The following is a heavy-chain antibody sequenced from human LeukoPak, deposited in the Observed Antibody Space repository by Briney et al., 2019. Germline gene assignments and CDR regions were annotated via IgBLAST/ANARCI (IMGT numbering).Heavy chain of an antibody. CDR1: GFTFSSYE. Sequence: GGSLRLSCGASGFTFSSYEMNWVRQAPGKGLEWVSYISSSGSTIYYADSVKGRFTISRDNAKNSLYLQLSSLRAEDTAVYYCAKISWDSGGDREKFWGQGTLVTVSS. CDR2: ISSSGSTI. V-gene: IGHV3-48*03. CDR3: AKISWDSGGDREKF. J-gene: IGHJ4*02. D-gene: IGHD2-21*02.